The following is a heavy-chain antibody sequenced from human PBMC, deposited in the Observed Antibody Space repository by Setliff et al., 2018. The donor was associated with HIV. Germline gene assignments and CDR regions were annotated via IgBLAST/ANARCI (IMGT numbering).Heavy chain of an antibody. CDR1: GGSIRPGAYY. Sequence: SETLSLTCTVSGGSIRPGAYYWGWIRQPPGKGLEWIGSIYYDGRTFYKPSLKSRLTLSVDTSKNQFSLSLNSVTAADTAVYFWARGGAVSADFDSWGQGTLVTVSS. CDR2: IYYDGRT. V-gene: IGHV4-39*07. J-gene: IGHJ5*01. CDR3: ARGGAVSADFDS. D-gene: IGHD3-16*01.